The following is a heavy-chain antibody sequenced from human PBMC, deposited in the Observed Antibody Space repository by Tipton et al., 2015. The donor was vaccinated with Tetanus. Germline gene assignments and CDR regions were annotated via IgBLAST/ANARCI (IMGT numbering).Heavy chain of an antibody. CDR1: GFTFTDYS. Sequence: SLRLSYAASGFTFTDYSLIWVRQAPGKGLEWVSSLGTTSGYIFYADSVKGRFTISRDNAKNSLFLQMNSLRDEDTAVYYCVNFATSWGQGTLVTVSS. CDR2: LGTTSGYI. J-gene: IGHJ5*02. CDR3: VNFATS. V-gene: IGHV3-21*01.